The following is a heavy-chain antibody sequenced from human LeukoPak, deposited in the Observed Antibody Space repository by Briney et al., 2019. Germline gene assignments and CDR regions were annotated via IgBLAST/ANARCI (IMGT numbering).Heavy chain of an antibody. V-gene: IGHV4-59*01. CDR3: ARDTSRRYFDY. Sequence: SETLSLTCTVSGGSISSYYWSWIRQPPGKGLEWIGYIYYSGSTNYNPSLKSRVTISVDTPKNQFSLQLRSVTAADTAVYYCARDTSRRYFDYWGQGTLVTVSS. CDR2: IYYSGST. CDR1: GGSISSYY. J-gene: IGHJ4*02. D-gene: IGHD3-16*01.